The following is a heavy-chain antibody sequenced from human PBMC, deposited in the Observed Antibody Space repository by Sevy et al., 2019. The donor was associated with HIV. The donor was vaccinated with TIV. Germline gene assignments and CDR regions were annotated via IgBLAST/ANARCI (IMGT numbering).Heavy chain of an antibody. CDR3: AKLGVRVATGGTDY. V-gene: IGHV3-23*01. CDR2: ITESDADI. D-gene: IGHD3-3*01. Sequence: GGSLRLSCVASGLTISDYVLYWVRQAPGKGLEWVSAITESDADITYADSVKGRFTVSRDNSKNTVYLQMGSLRAEDTVIYYCAKLGVRVATGGTDYWGQGTQVTVSS. CDR1: GLTISDYV. J-gene: IGHJ4*02.